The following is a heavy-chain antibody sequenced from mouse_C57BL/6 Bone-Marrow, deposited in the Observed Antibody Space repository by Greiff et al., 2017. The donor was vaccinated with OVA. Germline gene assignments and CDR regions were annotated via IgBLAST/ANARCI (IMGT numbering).Heavy chain of an antibody. CDR3: ARFGTYYIAMDY. Sequence: VKLQESGAELARPGASVKLSCKASGYTFTSYGISWVKQRTGQGLEWIGEIYPRSGNTYYNEKFKGKATLTADKSSSTAYMELRSLTSEDSAVYVCARFGTYYIAMDYWGQGTSVTVSS. D-gene: IGHD2-12*01. J-gene: IGHJ4*01. CDR2: IYPRSGNT. V-gene: IGHV1-81*01. CDR1: GYTFTSYG.